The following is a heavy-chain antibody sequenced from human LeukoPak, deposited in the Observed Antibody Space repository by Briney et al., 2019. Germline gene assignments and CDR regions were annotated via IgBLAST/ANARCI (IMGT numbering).Heavy chain of an antibody. D-gene: IGHD2-15*01. CDR3: AKDRTVVVTAYGGWFDP. CDR1: GITFSTSG. Sequence: GGSLRLSCAASGITFSTSGMHWVRQAPGRGLEWVAFMRHDGSNEKYADSVKGRFTISRDNSKNTLYLQMNCLIVEDTAVYYCAKDRTVVVTAYGGWFDPWGQGTLVTVSS. V-gene: IGHV3-30*02. CDR2: MRHDGSNE. J-gene: IGHJ5*02.